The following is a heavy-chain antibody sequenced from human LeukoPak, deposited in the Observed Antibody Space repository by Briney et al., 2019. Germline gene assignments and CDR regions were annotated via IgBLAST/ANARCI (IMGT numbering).Heavy chain of an antibody. Sequence: PGRSLRLSCAASGFTFSSYAMHWVRQAPGKGLEWVAFITYNGSNKYYADSVKGRFTISKDNSKNMLLLQMNSQKAEDTAFYRCLVRGDSSGYYYLDSWGQGTLVTVSS. V-gene: IGHV3-30-3*01. CDR2: ITYNGSNK. J-gene: IGHJ4*02. CDR3: LVRGDSSGYYYLDS. CDR1: GFTFSSYA. D-gene: IGHD3-22*01.